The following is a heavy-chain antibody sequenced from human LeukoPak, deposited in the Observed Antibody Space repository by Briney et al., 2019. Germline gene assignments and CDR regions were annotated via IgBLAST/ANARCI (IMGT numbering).Heavy chain of an antibody. J-gene: IGHJ4*02. CDR2: IYTSGST. CDR3: ARGTPNYYDSSGYYQLSDYYFDY. V-gene: IGHV4-61*02. Sequence: PSQTLSLTCTVSGGSISSGSYYWSWIRQPAGKGLEWIGRIYTSGSTNYNPSLKSRVTISVDTSKNQFSLKLSSVTGADTAVYYCARGTPNYYDSSGYYQLSDYYFDYWGQGTLVTVSS. D-gene: IGHD3-22*01. CDR1: GGSISSGSYY.